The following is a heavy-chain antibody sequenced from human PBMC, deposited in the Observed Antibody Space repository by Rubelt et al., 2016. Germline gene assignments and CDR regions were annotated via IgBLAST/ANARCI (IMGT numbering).Heavy chain of an antibody. Sequence: QVQLVQSGAEVKKPGASVKVSCKASGYTFTSYGISWVRQAPGQGIEWMGWISAYNGNTNYAQKLQGRVTMTTDTSTSTAYMELRSLRSDDTAVYYCASRYSSSWYRGWFDPWGQGTLVTVSS. CDR3: ASRYSSSWYRGWFDP. J-gene: IGHJ5*02. CDR1: GYTFTSYG. CDR2: ISAYNGNT. D-gene: IGHD6-13*01. V-gene: IGHV1-18*01.